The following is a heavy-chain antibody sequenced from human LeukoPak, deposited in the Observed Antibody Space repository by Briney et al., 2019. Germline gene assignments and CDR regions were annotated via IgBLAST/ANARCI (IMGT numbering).Heavy chain of an antibody. CDR2: IYYSGST. Sequence: SETLSLTCTVSGGSINSYYWSWIRQPPGKGLEWIGSIYYSGSTYCNPSLKSRVTISVDTSKNQFSLKLSSVTAADTAVYYCARHGTQFSGGFDYWGQGTLVTVSS. CDR1: GGSINSYY. D-gene: IGHD5-12*01. J-gene: IGHJ4*02. V-gene: IGHV4-59*05. CDR3: ARHGTQFSGGFDY.